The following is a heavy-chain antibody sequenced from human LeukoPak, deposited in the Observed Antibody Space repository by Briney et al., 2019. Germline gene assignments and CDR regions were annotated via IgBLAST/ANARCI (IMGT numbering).Heavy chain of an antibody. Sequence: ASVKVSCKASGYTFTSYGISWVRQAPGQGLEWMGWISAYNGNTNYAQKLQGRVTMTTATSTSTAYMELRSPRSDDTAVYYCARVNIVVVPAKNWFDPWGQGTLVTVSS. CDR1: GYTFTSYG. CDR2: ISAYNGNT. J-gene: IGHJ5*02. D-gene: IGHD2-2*01. CDR3: ARVNIVVVPAKNWFDP. V-gene: IGHV1-18*04.